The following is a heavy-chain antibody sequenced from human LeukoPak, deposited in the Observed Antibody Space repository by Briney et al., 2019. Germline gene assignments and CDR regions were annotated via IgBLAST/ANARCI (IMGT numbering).Heavy chain of an antibody. CDR2: FYSSGSA. V-gene: IGHV4-39*01. CDR3: ARRLRSGNCGGEGY. CDR1: GGSISSSSYY. Sequence: ASETLSLTCTVSGGSISSSSYYWGWLRQPPGKGLEWIGSFYSSGSAYYTPSLKSRVTISVDTSNNQFSLKLSSVPATDTAVYYCARRLRSGNCGGEGYWGQGTLVTVSS. D-gene: IGHD1-26*01. J-gene: IGHJ4*01.